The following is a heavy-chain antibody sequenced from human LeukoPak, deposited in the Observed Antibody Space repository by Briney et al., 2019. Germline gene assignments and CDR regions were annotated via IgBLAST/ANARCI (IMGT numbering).Heavy chain of an antibody. J-gene: IGHJ6*02. CDR2: MNPNSGNT. D-gene: IGHD6-13*01. CDR3: ARGYSSSWYVWYGMDV. Sequence: ASVKVSCKASGGTFSSYAISWVRQATGQGLEWMGWMNPNSGNTGYAQKFQGRVTMTRNTSISTAYMELSSLRSEDTAVYYCARGYSSSWYVWYGMDVWGQGTTVTVSS. V-gene: IGHV1-8*02. CDR1: GGTFSSYA.